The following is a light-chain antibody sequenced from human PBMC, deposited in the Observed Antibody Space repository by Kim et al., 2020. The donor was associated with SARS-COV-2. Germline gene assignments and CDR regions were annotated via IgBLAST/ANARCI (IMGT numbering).Light chain of an antibody. CDR2: DVT. CDR1: SSAVGDYNF. V-gene: IGLV2-8*01. Sequence: SPGQSVTIPCTGTSSAVGDYNFVSWYQHHPGKAPQLMIYDVTKRASGVPDRFSGSKSGNTASLTVSGLQAEDEADYYCTSYAGRVMFGGGTQLTVL. J-gene: IGLJ3*02. CDR3: TSYAGRVM.